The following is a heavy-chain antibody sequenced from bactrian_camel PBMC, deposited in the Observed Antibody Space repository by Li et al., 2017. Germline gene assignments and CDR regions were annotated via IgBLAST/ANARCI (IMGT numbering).Heavy chain of an antibody. Sequence: GGGLAQPGGSLTLSCAASGFTFSNNWMHWVRQAPGKGLEWVSTIYTGDGRTKSADSVKGRFTMSRDNAKNTVYLQMNSLKTEDTAVYHCAADPRGSGYWGQGTQVTVS. J-gene: IGHJ4*01. CDR3: AADPRGSGY. CDR2: IYTGDGRT. V-gene: IGHV3S25*01. CDR1: GFTFSNNW. D-gene: IGHD3*01.